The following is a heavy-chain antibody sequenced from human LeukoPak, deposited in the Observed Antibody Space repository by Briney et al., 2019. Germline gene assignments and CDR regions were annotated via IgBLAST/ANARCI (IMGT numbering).Heavy chain of an antibody. V-gene: IGHV4-59*08. J-gene: IGHJ5*02. D-gene: IGHD6-6*01. Sequence: PSETLSLTCTVSGGSISSYYWSWIRQPPGKGLEWIGYIYYSGSTNYNPSLKSRVTISVDTSKNQFSLKLSSVTAADTAVYYCARRSSIAAHNWFDPWGQGTLVTVSS. CDR2: IYYSGST. CDR1: GGSISSYY. CDR3: ARRSSIAAHNWFDP.